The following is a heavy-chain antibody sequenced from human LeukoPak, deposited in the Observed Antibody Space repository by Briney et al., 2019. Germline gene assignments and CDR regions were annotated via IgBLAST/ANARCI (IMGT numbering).Heavy chain of an antibody. V-gene: IGHV3-30*03. CDR2: ISYDGSNK. Sequence: GGSLRLSCAASGFTFSSYGMHWVRQAPGKGLEWVAVISYDGSNKYYADSVKGRFTISRDNSKNTLYLQMNSLRAEDTAVYYCARDRHCSSTSCYPHWFDPWGQGTLVTVSS. CDR1: GFTFSSYG. D-gene: IGHD2-2*01. CDR3: ARDRHCSSTSCYPHWFDP. J-gene: IGHJ5*02.